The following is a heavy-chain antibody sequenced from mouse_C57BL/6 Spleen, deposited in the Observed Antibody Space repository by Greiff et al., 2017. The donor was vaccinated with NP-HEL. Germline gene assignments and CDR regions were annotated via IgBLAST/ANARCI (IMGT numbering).Heavy chain of an antibody. CDR2: IYPRSGNT. J-gene: IGHJ1*03. V-gene: IGHV1-81*01. D-gene: IGHD2-3*01. Sequence: VQLQQSGAELARPGASVKLSCKASGYTFTSYGISWVKQRTGQGLEWIGEIYPRSGNTYYNEKFKGKAILTADKSSSTAYMELRSLTSEDSAVYFCARYGYYGYWYFDVWGTGTTVTVSS. CDR1: GYTFTSYG. CDR3: ARYGYYGYWYFDV.